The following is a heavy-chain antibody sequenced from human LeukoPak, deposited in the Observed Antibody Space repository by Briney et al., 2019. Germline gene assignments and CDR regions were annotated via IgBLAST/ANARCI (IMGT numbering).Heavy chain of an antibody. CDR2: IFHSGTT. Sequence: SETLSPTCAIQGGSLSVYYWSWVRQSPGKGLEWIGEIFHSGTTNHNPSLKSRATISVDVSRNQFSLNLTSVTAADTAIYYCGRNGYYSADYWGQGTLVTVSS. V-gene: IGHV4-34*04. CDR3: GRNGYYSADY. CDR1: GGSLSVYY. D-gene: IGHD4-17*01. J-gene: IGHJ4*02.